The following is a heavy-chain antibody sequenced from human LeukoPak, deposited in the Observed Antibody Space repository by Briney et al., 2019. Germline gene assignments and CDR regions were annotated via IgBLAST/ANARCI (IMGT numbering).Heavy chain of an antibody. CDR1: GFTFSSYS. D-gene: IGHD6-13*01. J-gene: IGHJ2*01. CDR2: INAGGGTT. Sequence: GGSLRPSCAASGFTFSSYSMSWVRQAPGKGLEWVSAINAGGGTTYYTDSVKGRFTISRDNSKNTLYLQMNSLRAEDTAVYYCAKRIAAAGTNSFFDLWGRGTLVTVSS. CDR3: AKRIAAAGTNSFFDL. V-gene: IGHV3-23*01.